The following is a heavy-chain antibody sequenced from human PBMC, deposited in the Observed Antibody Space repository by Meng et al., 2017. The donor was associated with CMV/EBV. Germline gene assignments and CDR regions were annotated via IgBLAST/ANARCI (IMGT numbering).Heavy chain of an antibody. D-gene: IGHD2-21*01. J-gene: IGHJ6*02. Sequence: ASVKVSCKASGYTFTSYGISWVRQAPGQGLEWMGWISAYNGNTNYAQKLQGRVTMTTDTSTSTAYTELRSLRSDDTAVYYCARDDKAYCGGDCSPVTYYYYYGMDVWGQGTTVTVSS. CDR2: ISAYNGNT. V-gene: IGHV1-18*01. CDR3: ARDDKAYCGGDCSPVTYYYYYGMDV. CDR1: GYTFTSYG.